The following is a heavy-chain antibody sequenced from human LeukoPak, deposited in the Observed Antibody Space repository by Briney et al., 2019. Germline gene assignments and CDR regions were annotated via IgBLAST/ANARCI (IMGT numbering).Heavy chain of an antibody. Sequence: SETPSPTCPGSGGPICRYYRSLIRQGAGEGLEWIGSIYTSWCTNYNPSLKSRVTMSGDTSKNQFSLKLSSVTAADTAVYYWARTIVVVPAAEALVGYNWFDPWGQGTLVTVSS. CDR2: IYTSWCT. D-gene: IGHD2-2*01. V-gene: IGHV4-4*07. CDR1: GGPICRYY. J-gene: IGHJ5*02. CDR3: ARTIVVVPAAEALVGYNWFDP.